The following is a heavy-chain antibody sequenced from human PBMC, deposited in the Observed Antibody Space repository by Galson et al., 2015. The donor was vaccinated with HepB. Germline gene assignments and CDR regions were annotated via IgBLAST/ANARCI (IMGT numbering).Heavy chain of an antibody. V-gene: IGHV3-21*01. CDR1: GFTFSSYS. CDR2: ISSSSSYI. Sequence: SLRLSCAASGFTFSSYSMNWVRQAPGKGLEWVSSISSSSSYIYYADSVKGRSTISRDNAKNSLYLQMNSLRAEDTAVYYCARDLKSWGTVTTSDYWGQGTLVTVSS. J-gene: IGHJ4*02. D-gene: IGHD4-17*01. CDR3: ARDLKSWGTVTTSDY.